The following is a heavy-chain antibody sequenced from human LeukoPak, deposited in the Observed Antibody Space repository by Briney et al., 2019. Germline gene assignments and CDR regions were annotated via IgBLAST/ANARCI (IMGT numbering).Heavy chain of an antibody. Sequence: PSETLSLTCTVSGGSISSSSYYWGWIRQPPGKGLEWIGTIYSSGSTYYNPSLKSRITISVDASKNQFSLKLSSLTATDTAVYYRGRQRYFSPGKCTPPFDPWGQGTLVIVSS. J-gene: IGHJ5*02. CDR3: GRQRYFSPGKCTPPFDP. CDR1: GGSISSSSYY. CDR2: IYSSGST. D-gene: IGHD2-15*01. V-gene: IGHV4-39*01.